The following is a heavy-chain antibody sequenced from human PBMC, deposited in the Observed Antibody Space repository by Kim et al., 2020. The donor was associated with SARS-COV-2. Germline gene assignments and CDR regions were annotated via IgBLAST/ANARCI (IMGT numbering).Heavy chain of an antibody. CDR1: GGSFSGYY. V-gene: IGHV4-34*01. CDR2: INHSGST. J-gene: IGHJ5*02. CDR3: AIEGGWSRRSSRFDP. Sequence: SETLSLTCAVYGGSFSGYYWSWIRQPPGKGLEWIGEINHSGSTNYNPSLKSRVTISVDTSKNQFSLKLSSVTAADTAVYYCAIEGGWSRRSSRFDPWGQGTLVTVSS. D-gene: IGHD6-19*01.